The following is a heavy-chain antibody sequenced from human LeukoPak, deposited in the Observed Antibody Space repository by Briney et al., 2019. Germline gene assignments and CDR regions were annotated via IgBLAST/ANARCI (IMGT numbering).Heavy chain of an antibody. CDR3: ARDKGLSRGLDSSDFYSYY. J-gene: IGHJ4*02. V-gene: IGHV3-30*03. Sequence: PGGSLRLFCAASGFTFSNCGMHWVRQAPGKGLEWVAVISYDGIKKYYEDSVKGRFTISRDSSKNTLYLQMNSLSPEDTAVYYCARDKGLSRGLDSSDFYSYYWGQGTLVTVSS. CDR2: ISYDGIKK. CDR1: GFTFSNCG. D-gene: IGHD2/OR15-2a*01.